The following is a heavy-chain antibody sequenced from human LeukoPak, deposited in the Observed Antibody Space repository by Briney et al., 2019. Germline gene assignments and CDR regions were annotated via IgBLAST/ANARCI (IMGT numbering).Heavy chain of an antibody. D-gene: IGHD3-10*01. CDR3: ARGGFMGRLYYYYVMDV. J-gene: IGHJ6*04. Sequence: GGSLRLTCAASGFTFSSYDMHWVRQATGKGLEWVSAIGTAGDPYYPGSVKGRFTISRENAKNSLYLQMNSLRAGDTAVYYCARGGFMGRLYYYYVMDVWGKGTTVTVSS. CDR2: IGTAGDP. CDR1: GFTFSSYD. V-gene: IGHV3-13*05.